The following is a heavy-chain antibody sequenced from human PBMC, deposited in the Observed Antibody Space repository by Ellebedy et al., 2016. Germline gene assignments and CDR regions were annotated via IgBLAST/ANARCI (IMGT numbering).Heavy chain of an antibody. CDR2: LTSDAKNT. Sequence: GGSLRLSCAASGFTVTAHGMSWVRQAPGKGLEWVSSLTSDAKNTFYANSVKGRFTISRDSSKNTLSLQLNSLTAEDTALYYCARGTFAPDYWGQGTLVTVSS. CDR3: ARGTFAPDY. J-gene: IGHJ4*02. CDR1: GFTVTAHG. V-gene: IGHV3-23*01. D-gene: IGHD2/OR15-2a*01.